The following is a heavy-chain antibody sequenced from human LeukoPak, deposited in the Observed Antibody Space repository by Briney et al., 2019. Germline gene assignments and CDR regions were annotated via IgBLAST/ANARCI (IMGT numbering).Heavy chain of an antibody. CDR3: ARALYSSGWYRGEYYFDY. V-gene: IGHV4-59*01. CDR1: GGSISSYY. CDR2: IYHSGST. D-gene: IGHD6-19*01. Sequence: PSETLSLTCTVSGGSISSYYWSWIRQPPGKGLEWIGYIYHSGSTNYNPSLKSRVTISADTSKNQFSLKLSSVTAADTAVYYCARALYSSGWYRGEYYFDYWGQGTLVTVSS. J-gene: IGHJ4*02.